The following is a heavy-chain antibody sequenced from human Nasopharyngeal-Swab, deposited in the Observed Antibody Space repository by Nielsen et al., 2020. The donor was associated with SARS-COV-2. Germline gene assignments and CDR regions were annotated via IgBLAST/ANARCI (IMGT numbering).Heavy chain of an antibody. CDR3: ARGAQLGSGGSQYYYYYYGMDV. Sequence: SETLSLTCAVYDGSFSGYYWSWIRQPPGKGLEWIGEINHSGSTNYNPSLKSRVTISVDTSKNQFSLKLSSVTAADTAVYYCARGAQLGSGGSQYYYYYYGMDVWGQGTTVTVSS. D-gene: IGHD2-15*01. CDR2: INHSGST. J-gene: IGHJ6*02. CDR1: DGSFSGYY. V-gene: IGHV4-34*01.